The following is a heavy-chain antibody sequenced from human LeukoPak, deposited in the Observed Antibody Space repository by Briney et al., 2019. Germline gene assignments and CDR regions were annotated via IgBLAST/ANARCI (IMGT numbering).Heavy chain of an antibody. J-gene: IGHJ5*02. D-gene: IGHD3-22*01. V-gene: IGHV3-21*01. CDR3: ARDHTITMIVVVPAFDP. CDR1: GFTFSSFN. CDR2: ISSTSSLI. Sequence: PGGSLRLSCAASGFTFSSFNMNWVRQAPGKGLEWVSSISSTSSLIWYADSLKGRFTISRDNAKNSLYLQMNSLRAEDTAVYYCARDHTITMIVVVPAFDPWGQGTLVTVSS.